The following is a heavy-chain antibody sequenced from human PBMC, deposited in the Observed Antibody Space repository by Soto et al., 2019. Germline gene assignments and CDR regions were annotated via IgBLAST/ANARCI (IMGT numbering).Heavy chain of an antibody. CDR2: IKSDGSST. CDR1: GFTFSSYW. Sequence: EVQLVESGGGSVQPGGSLRLSCAASGFTFSSYWMHWVRQAPGKGLVWVSAIKSDGSSTNYADSVKGRFTISRDNAKNTLYLRMNSLRAEDTAVYYCTRLTVITGSDYWGQGTLVTVSS. V-gene: IGHV3-74*01. J-gene: IGHJ4*02. D-gene: IGHD4-17*01. CDR3: TRLTVITGSDY.